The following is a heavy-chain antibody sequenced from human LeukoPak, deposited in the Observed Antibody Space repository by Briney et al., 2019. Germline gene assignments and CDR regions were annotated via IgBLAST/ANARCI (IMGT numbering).Heavy chain of an antibody. V-gene: IGHV4-34*01. CDR2: INHSGSS. CDR1: GGSFSGYY. D-gene: IGHD6-6*01. CDR3: SRGQTGSSYYFNY. J-gene: IGHJ4*02. Sequence: SETLSLTCAVYGGSFSGYYWSWIRQPPGKGLEWIGEINHSGSSNYNPSLKSQVTISVDTSKYQFSLKLSSVPAADTAVYYCSRGQTGSSYYFNYGGKGPLVTV.